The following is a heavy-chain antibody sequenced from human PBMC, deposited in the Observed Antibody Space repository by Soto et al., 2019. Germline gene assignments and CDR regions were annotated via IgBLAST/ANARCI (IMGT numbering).Heavy chain of an antibody. Sequence: QVQLVQSGAEVKKPGSSVKVSCKASGGTFSSYTISWVRQAPGQGLEWMGRIIPILGIANYAQKFQGRVTSTADKSTSTAYMELSSLRSEDTAVYYCAHDYGDHRDYWGQGTLVTVSS. CDR3: AHDYGDHRDY. CDR1: GGTFSSYT. J-gene: IGHJ4*02. CDR2: IIPILGIA. D-gene: IGHD4-17*01. V-gene: IGHV1-69*02.